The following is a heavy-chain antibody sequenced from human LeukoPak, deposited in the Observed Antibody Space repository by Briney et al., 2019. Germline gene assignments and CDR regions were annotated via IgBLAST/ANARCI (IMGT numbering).Heavy chain of an antibody. J-gene: IGHJ6*03. CDR1: GFSASNNY. V-gene: IGHV3-66*03. CDR3: AKEGMPGYYYYMDV. CDR2: IYSNGNT. D-gene: IGHD1-14*01. Sequence: PGGSLRLSCAASGFSASNNYMSWVRQAPGKGLEWVSVIYSNGNTYYADSVKGRFTIARDNSKNTLYLQMNSLRAEDTAVYYCAKEGMPGYYYYMDVWGKGTTVTVSS.